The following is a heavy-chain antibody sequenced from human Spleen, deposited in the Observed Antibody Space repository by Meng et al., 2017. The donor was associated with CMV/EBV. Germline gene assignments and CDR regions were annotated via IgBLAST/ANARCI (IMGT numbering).Heavy chain of an antibody. CDR1: GFTFSSYA. D-gene: IGHD2-2*01. V-gene: IGHV3-30*04. J-gene: IGHJ3*02. Sequence: GGSLRLSCAASGFTFSSYAMHWVRQAPGKGLEWVAVISYDGSNKYYADSVKGRFTISRDNSKNTLYLQMNSLRAEDTAVYYCARGEYQLLGLGAFDICGQGTMVTVSS. CDR2: ISYDGSNK. CDR3: ARGEYQLLGLGAFDI.